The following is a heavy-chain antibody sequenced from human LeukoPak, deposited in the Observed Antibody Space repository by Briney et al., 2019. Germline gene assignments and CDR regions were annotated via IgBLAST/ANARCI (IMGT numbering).Heavy chain of an antibody. CDR3: ARGLVVVVAAINY. Sequence: PGGSLRLSCAASGFTFSSYGMHWVRQAPGKGLEWVAVIWYDGSNKYYADSVKGRFTISRDNSKNTLYLQMNSLRAEDTAVYYCARGLVVVVAAINYWGQGTLVTVSS. V-gene: IGHV3-30*19. CDR1: GFTFSSYG. J-gene: IGHJ4*02. D-gene: IGHD2-15*01. CDR2: IWYDGSNK.